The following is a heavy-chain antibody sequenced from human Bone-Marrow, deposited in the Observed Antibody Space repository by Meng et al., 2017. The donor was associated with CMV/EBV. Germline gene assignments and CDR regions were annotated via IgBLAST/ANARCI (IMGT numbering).Heavy chain of an antibody. V-gene: IGHV3-23*01. CDR3: AKVLLEMATISELDY. D-gene: IGHD5-24*01. CDR2: IGGSGGNT. Sequence: SGYTFSGYAMSWVRQAPGKGLGWVSAIGGSGGNTYYADSVKGRFTISRDNSKNTLYLQMNSLRAEDTAVYYCAKVLLEMATISELDYWGQGTLVTVSS. J-gene: IGHJ4*02. CDR1: GYTFSGYA.